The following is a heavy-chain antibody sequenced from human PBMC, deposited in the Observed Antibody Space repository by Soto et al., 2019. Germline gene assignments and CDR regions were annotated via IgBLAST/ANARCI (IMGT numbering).Heavy chain of an antibody. J-gene: IGHJ5*02. CDR2: IKVDSGYT. D-gene: IGHD5-12*01. CDR3: ATAYETGFDP. V-gene: IGHV1-18*04. CDR1: GYPFIKYG. Sequence: QLQLVQSAAEVKKPGASVRVSCKAYGYPFIKYGISWIRQAPEQGLEWMGWIKVDSGYTNYAQKFQGRVTITADTSSDTAFMELRSLRLDDTAVYFCATAYETGFDPWGQGTLVSVSS.